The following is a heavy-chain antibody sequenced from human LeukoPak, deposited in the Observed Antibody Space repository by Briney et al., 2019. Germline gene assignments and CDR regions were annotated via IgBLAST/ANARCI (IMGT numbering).Heavy chain of an antibody. CDR1: GFTFSSYW. J-gene: IGHJ4*02. D-gene: IGHD2-2*01. CDR3: ARAQGHCSSTSCLRRTGFDY. Sequence: PGGSLRLSCAASGFTFSSYWMSWVRQAPGKGLEWVANIKQDGSEKYYVDSVKGRFTISRDNAKNSLYLQMNSLRAEDTAVYYCARAQGHCSSTSCLRRTGFDYWGQGTLVTVSS. CDR2: IKQDGSEK. V-gene: IGHV3-7*01.